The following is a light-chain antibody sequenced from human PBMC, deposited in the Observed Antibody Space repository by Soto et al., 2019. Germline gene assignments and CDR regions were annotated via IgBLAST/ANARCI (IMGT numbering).Light chain of an antibody. V-gene: IGLV2-23*01. J-gene: IGLJ2*01. CDR2: EGS. CDR3: CSYAGSRMA. Sequence: QSALTQPASVSGSPGQSITISCTGTSSDVGSYNLVSWYQQHPGKAPKLMIYEGSKRPSGVSNRFSGSKSGNTASLTISGLQAEDEADYYCCSYAGSRMAFGGGTKLTVL. CDR1: SSDVGSYNL.